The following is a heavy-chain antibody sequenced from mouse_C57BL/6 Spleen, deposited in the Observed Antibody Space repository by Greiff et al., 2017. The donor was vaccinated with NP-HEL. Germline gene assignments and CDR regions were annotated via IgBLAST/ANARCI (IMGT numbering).Heavy chain of an antibody. CDR2: IDPEDGDT. Sequence: EVQLQESGAELVRPGASVKLSCTASGFNIKDYYMHWVKQRPEQGLEWIGRIDPEDGDTEYAPKFQGKATMTADTSSNPAYLQLSSLTSEDTAVYYCTQGGYYDPYWGQGTTLTVSS. CDR3: TQGGYYDPY. D-gene: IGHD2-4*01. J-gene: IGHJ2*01. CDR1: GFNIKDYY. V-gene: IGHV14-1*01.